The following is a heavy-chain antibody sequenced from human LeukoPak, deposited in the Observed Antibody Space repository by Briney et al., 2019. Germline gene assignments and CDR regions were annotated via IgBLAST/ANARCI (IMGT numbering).Heavy chain of an antibody. D-gene: IGHD3-9*01. Sequence: GGSLRLSCAASGFTFDDYGMSWVRQAPGKGLEWVSGINWNGGSTGYADSVKGRFTISRDNAKNSLYLQMNSLRAEDTAVYYCARGITIFLYYYMDVWGKGTTVTISS. V-gene: IGHV3-20*04. CDR1: GFTFDDYG. CDR3: ARGITIFLYYYMDV. CDR2: INWNGGST. J-gene: IGHJ6*03.